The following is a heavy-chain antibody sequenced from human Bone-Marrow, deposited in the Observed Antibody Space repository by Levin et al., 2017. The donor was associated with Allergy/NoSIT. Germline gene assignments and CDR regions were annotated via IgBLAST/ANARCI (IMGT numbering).Heavy chain of an antibody. J-gene: IGHJ4*02. CDR1: GFTFTDYY. D-gene: IGHD2-15*01. Sequence: ASVKVSCKTSGFTFTDYYLHWVRQAPGQGLEWMGWINPNTGVTNYAQRFQGRVTTTRDTSINTAYMELTWLKSDDTAVIYCARGGSRLSDWGQGTLVTVSS. V-gene: IGHV1-2*02. CDR2: INPNTGVT. CDR3: ARGGSRLSD.